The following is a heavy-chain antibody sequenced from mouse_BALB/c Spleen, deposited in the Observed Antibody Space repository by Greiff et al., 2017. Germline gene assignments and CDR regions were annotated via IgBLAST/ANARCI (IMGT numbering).Heavy chain of an antibody. CDR3: ARGAYHYFDY. CDR2: ISSGSSTI. J-gene: IGHJ2*01. V-gene: IGHV5-17*02. Sequence: EVHLVESGGGLVQPGGSRKLSCAASGFTFSSFGMHWVRQAPEKGLEWVAYISSGSSTIYYADTVKGRFTISRDNPKNTLFLQMTSLRSEDTAMYYCARGAYHYFDYWGQGTTLTVSS. CDR1: GFTFSSFG.